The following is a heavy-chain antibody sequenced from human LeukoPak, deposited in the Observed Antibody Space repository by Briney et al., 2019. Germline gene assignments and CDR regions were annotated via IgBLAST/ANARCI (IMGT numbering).Heavy chain of an antibody. Sequence: SETLSLTCAVYGGSFSGYYWSWIPQPPGKGLEWIGEINHSGSTNYNPSLKSRVTISVDTSKNQFSLKLSSVTAADTAVYYCARGGGSSWYYYWGQGTLVTVSS. CDR2: INHSGST. D-gene: IGHD6-13*01. V-gene: IGHV4-34*01. CDR1: GGSFSGYY. J-gene: IGHJ4*02. CDR3: ARGGGSSWYYY.